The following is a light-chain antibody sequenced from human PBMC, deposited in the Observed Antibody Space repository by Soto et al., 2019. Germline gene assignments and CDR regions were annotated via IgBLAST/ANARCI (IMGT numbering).Light chain of an antibody. Sequence: QSALTQPPSASGSPGQSVTISFTGNSSDVGGYNYVSWYQQHPGKAPKLMIYEVSKRPSGVPDRFSGSKSGNTASLTVSGLQAEDEADYYCSSYAGSNKLVFGGGIKLTVL. CDR1: SSDVGGYNY. J-gene: IGLJ2*01. V-gene: IGLV2-8*01. CDR3: SSYAGSNKLV. CDR2: EVS.